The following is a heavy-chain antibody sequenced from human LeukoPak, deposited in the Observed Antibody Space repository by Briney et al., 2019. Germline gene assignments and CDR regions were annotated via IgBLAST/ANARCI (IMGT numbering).Heavy chain of an antibody. V-gene: IGHV4-59*01. CDR3: ARSPSGWYGWYFDY. CDR2: IYYSGST. J-gene: IGHJ4*02. D-gene: IGHD6-19*01. Sequence: SETLSLTCTVSGGSISSYYWSWIRQPPGKGLEWIGYIYYSGSTNYNPSLKSRVTISVDMSKNQFSLKLSSVTAADTAVYYCARSPSGWYGWYFDYWGQGTLVTVSS. CDR1: GGSISSYY.